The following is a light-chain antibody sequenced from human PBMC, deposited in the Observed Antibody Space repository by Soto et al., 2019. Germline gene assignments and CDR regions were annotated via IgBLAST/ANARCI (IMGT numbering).Light chain of an antibody. CDR1: SSNIGSNH. CDR2: KSD. V-gene: IGLV1-47*01. Sequence: QSVLTQPPSASGTPGQRVTSSCSGGSSNIGSNHVYWYHQLPGAAPTLLMYKSDQRPSGVPDRFSGSKSGTSASLVISGLRSEDEADYYCVAWDDSLSGVVFGGGTKVTVL. J-gene: IGLJ3*02. CDR3: VAWDDSLSGVV.